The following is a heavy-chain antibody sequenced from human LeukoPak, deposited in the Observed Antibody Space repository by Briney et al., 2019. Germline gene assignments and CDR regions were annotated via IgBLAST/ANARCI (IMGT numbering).Heavy chain of an antibody. V-gene: IGHV3-23*01. D-gene: IGHD6-19*01. CDR1: GFTFTTYA. CDR2: ISGDGDKA. CDR3: AKDLALAGTGGGFDA. J-gene: IGHJ3*01. Sequence: GGSLRLSCAASGFTFTTYAINWVRQAPGKGLEWVSGISGDGDKAYYADSVNGRFTISRDNSRNTVSLHMSRLRAEDTALYYCAKDLALAGTGGGFDAWGQGTRVAVSS.